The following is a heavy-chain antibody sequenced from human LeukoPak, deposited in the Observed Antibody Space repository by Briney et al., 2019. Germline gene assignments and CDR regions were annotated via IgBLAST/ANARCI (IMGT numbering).Heavy chain of an antibody. D-gene: IGHD2-21*01. CDR1: GVSISTSRYY. J-gene: IGHJ3*02. CDR3: ARTPKAPLPLDAFDI. Sequence: SETLSLTCTVSGVSISTSRYYWGWIRQPPGKGLEWIGEIYHSGSTYYNPSLKSRVTISVDTSKNQFSLKLSSVTAAATAVYYCARTPKAPLPLDAFDIWGQGTMVTVSS. V-gene: IGHV4-39*07. CDR2: IYHSGST.